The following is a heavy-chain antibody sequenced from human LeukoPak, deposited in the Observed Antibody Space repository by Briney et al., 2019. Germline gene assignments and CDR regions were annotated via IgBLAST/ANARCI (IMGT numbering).Heavy chain of an antibody. D-gene: IGHD3-22*01. CDR3: TRGYYYHSRGPNIPFDY. Sequence: PGGSLRLSCAASGVIVSSNYMSWVRQAPGKGLEWVSYISSSGSTIYYADSVKGRFTISRDNAKNSLYLQMNSLRAEDTAVYYCTRGYYYHSRGPNIPFDYWGQGTLVTVSS. CDR1: GVIVSSNY. J-gene: IGHJ4*02. V-gene: IGHV3-11*04. CDR2: ISSSGSTI.